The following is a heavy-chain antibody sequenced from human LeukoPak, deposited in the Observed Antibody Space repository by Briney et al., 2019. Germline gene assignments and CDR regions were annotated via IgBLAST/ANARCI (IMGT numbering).Heavy chain of an antibody. CDR3: AKSAVIAAAGIGYMDV. V-gene: IGHV3-30*02. D-gene: IGHD6-13*01. CDR2: IRYDGSNK. J-gene: IGHJ6*03. CDR1: GFTFDDYG. Sequence: GGSLRLSCAASGFTFDDYGMSWVRQAPGKGLEWVAFIRYDGSNKYYADSVKGRFTISRDNSKNTLYLQMNSLRAEDTAVYYCAKSAVIAAAGIGYMDVWGKGTTVTISS.